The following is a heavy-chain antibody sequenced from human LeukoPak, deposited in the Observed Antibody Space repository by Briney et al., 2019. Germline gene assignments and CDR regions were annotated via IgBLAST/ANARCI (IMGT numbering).Heavy chain of an antibody. D-gene: IGHD6-19*01. CDR1: GFTFSSYA. V-gene: IGHV3-74*01. CDR2: INNDGSLT. CDR3: ARPGIALAGDY. Sequence: GGSLRLSCAASGFTFSSYAMSWVRQAPGKGLVWVSRINNDGSLTNYADSVKGRFTISRDNAKNTLYLQMNSLRAEDTAVYYCARPGIALAGDYWGQGALVTVSS. J-gene: IGHJ4*02.